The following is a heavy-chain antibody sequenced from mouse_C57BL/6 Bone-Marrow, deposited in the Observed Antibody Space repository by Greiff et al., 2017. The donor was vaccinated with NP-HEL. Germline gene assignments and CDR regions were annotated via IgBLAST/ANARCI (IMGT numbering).Heavy chain of an antibody. J-gene: IGHJ2*01. D-gene: IGHD2-4*01. V-gene: IGHV5-17*01. CDR2: ISSGSSTI. CDR1: GFTFSDYG. CDR3: AWRIYYDYGFDY. Sequence: EVMLVESGGGLVKPGGSLKLSCAASGFTFSDYGMHWVRQAPEKGLEWVAYISSGSSTIYYADTVKGRFTISRDNAKNNLFLDMTSLRFEDTAMYYCAWRIYYDYGFDYWGQGTTLTVSS.